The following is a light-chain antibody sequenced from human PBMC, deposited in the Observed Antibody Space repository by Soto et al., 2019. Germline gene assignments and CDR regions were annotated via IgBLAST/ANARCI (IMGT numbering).Light chain of an antibody. J-gene: IGKJ5*01. CDR1: ESISSW. Sequence: DIQMTQSPSTLSASLGDRVTITCRASESISSWLAWYQQKPGKAPKLLIYDVSSLESGVPSRFGGSGSGTEFTLTISSLQPDDFATYYCQQYNSYPWTFGQGTRLEIK. CDR2: DVS. V-gene: IGKV1-5*01. CDR3: QQYNSYPWT.